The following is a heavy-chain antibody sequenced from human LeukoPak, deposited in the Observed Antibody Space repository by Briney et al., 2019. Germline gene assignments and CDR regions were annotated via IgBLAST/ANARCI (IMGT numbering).Heavy chain of an antibody. J-gene: IGHJ5*02. CDR2: IYYSGST. CDR3: ARHEYSGSYYGLSWFDP. D-gene: IGHD1-26*01. CDR1: GGSISCSGYY. Sequence: PSETLSLTCTVSGGSISCSGYYWGWIRQPPGKGLEWIASIYYSGSTYYNPSLKSRVTISVDTSKNQLSLKLSSLTAADTAVYYCARHEYSGSYYGLSWFDPWGQGTLVTVSS. V-gene: IGHV4-39*01.